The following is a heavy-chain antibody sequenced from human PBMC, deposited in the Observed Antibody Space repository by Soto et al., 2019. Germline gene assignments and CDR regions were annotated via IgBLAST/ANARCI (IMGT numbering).Heavy chain of an antibody. CDR2: IYYSGST. D-gene: IGHD4-17*01. Sequence: SETLSLTCTVSGGSISSYYWSWIRQPPGKGLEWIGYIYYSGSTNYNPSLKSRVTISVDTSKNQFSLKLSSVTAADTAVYYCARDRSGAYKGSYYYYGMDVWGQGTTVTVSS. V-gene: IGHV4-59*01. CDR3: ARDRSGAYKGSYYYYGMDV. CDR1: GGSISSYY. J-gene: IGHJ6*02.